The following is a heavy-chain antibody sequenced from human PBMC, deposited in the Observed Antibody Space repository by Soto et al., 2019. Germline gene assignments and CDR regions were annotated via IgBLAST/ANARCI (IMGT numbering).Heavy chain of an antibody. CDR2: ISAYNGNT. CDR3: AGGRGIAAAP. Sequence: QVQLVQSGAEVKKPGASVKVSCKASGYTFTSYGISWVRQAPGQGLEWMGWISAYNGNTNYAQKLQGRVTMTADTATSTDYMELTSLGSEDTAGYECAGGRGIAAAPWGQGTLVTVAS. J-gene: IGHJ4*02. CDR1: GYTFTSYG. V-gene: IGHV1-18*01. D-gene: IGHD6-13*01.